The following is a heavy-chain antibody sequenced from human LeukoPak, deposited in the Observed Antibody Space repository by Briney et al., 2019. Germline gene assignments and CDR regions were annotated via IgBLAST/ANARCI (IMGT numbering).Heavy chain of an antibody. CDR3: ARPRRIAAAPSWFDP. V-gene: IGHV1-8*01. CDR1: GYTFTSYD. D-gene: IGHD6-13*01. J-gene: IGHJ5*02. Sequence: ASVKVSCKASGYTFTSYDIKWVRQATGQGLEWMGWMNPNSGNTGYAQKFQGRVTMTRNTSISTAYMELSSLRSEDTAVYYCARPRRIAAAPSWFDPWGQGTLVTVSS. CDR2: MNPNSGNT.